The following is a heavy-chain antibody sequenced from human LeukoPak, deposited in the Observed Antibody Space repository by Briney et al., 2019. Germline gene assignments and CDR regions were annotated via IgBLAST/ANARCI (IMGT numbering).Heavy chain of an antibody. CDR3: ARDTAARRPFDY. CDR2: ISSSSSYI. Sequence: GGSLRLSCAASGFTFSSYSMNWVRQAPGKGLEWVSSISSSSSYIYYADSVKGRFTISRDNAKNSLYLQMNSLRAEDTAVYYCARDTAARRPFDYRGQGTLVTVSS. D-gene: IGHD6-6*01. V-gene: IGHV3-21*01. CDR1: GFTFSSYS. J-gene: IGHJ4*02.